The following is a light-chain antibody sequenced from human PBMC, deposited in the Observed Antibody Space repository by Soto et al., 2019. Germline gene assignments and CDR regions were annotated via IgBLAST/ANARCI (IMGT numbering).Light chain of an antibody. CDR1: QGISSW. Sequence: DTQMTQSPSYVSASVGHRFTITCGASQGISSWLAWYQQKQVKARKLLIYAASSLQSGVPSRLSGSGYGTDLTLTISSWQHEDFETYYCQQANSFTLTFGGGTKVDIK. V-gene: IGKV1-12*01. CDR2: AAS. CDR3: QQANSFTLT. J-gene: IGKJ4*01.